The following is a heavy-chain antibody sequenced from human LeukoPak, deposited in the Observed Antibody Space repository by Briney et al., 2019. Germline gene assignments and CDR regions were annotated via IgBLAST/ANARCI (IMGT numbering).Heavy chain of an antibody. CDR1: GLTVSSSH. V-gene: IGHV3-66*01. CDR3: ERVGHYYGSSGYYGAFDY. CDR2: IYSGGGT. J-gene: IGHJ4*02. D-gene: IGHD3-22*01. Sequence: GGSLRLSCAVSGLTVSSSHMSWVRQAPGKGLEWVSVIYSGGGTCYAASVKGRFTISRDNSKNTVSLQMNSLRAEDTAVYYCERVGHYYGSSGYYGAFDYWGQGTLVTVSS.